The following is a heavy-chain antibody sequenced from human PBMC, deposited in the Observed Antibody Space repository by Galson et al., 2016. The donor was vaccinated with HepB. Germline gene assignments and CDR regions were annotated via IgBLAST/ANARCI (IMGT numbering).Heavy chain of an antibody. Sequence: PALVKPTQTLTLTCTFSGFSLSTTSAGVTWVRQPPGKALEWLAIIYWDDDKRYSPSLRSRLTISKDTAKNQVVFTMTKLDPVDTATYYCAHGRGMLLDYWGQGARVTVSS. CDR3: AHGRGMLLDY. CDR2: IYWDDDK. CDR1: GFSLSTTSAG. V-gene: IGHV2-5*02. J-gene: IGHJ4*02. D-gene: IGHD2-15*01.